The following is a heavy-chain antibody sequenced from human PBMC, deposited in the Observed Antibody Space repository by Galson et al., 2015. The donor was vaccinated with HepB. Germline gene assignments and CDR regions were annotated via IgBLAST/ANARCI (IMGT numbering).Heavy chain of an antibody. D-gene: IGHD2-2*01. V-gene: IGHV3-48*01. CDR1: GFTFSTYS. J-gene: IGHJ4*02. Sequence: SLRLSCAASGFTFSTYSMNWVRQAPGKGLEWVSSISGSSSAIYYAVSVKGRFTVSRDSAQNSLYLQMNSLRGEDTAVYYCARGGYRSSTSCSGNFDHWGQGALVTVSS. CDR3: ARGGYRSSTSCSGNFDH. CDR2: ISGSSSAI.